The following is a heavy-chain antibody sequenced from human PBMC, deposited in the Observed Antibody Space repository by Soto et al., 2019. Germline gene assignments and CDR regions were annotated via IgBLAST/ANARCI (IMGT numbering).Heavy chain of an antibody. Sequence: QVQLVQSGAEVRKPGASVKVSCEASGYTFTSYDIYWVRQATGQGLEWMGWMNPSTGNSGYAQKFQGRVTMTSDTSISTAHMELSSLRSEDTAVYYCARRAETNGWNGFGADKYYFDFWGHGTLVTVSS. D-gene: IGHD1-1*01. J-gene: IGHJ4*01. CDR1: GYTFTSYD. V-gene: IGHV1-8*01. CDR3: ARRAETNGWNGFGADKYYFDF. CDR2: MNPSTGNS.